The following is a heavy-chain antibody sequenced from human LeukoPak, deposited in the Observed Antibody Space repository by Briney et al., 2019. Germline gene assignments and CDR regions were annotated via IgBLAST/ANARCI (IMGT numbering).Heavy chain of an antibody. CDR1: GYTLTELS. Sequence: GASVKVSCKVSGYTLTELSMHWVRQAPGQGLEWMGWISAYNGNTNYAQKLQGRVTMTTDTSTSTAYMELRSLRSDDTAVYYCARETDILTGYQRPPDYWGQGTLVTVSS. CDR2: ISAYNGNT. J-gene: IGHJ4*02. CDR3: ARETDILTGYQRPPDY. V-gene: IGHV1-18*01. D-gene: IGHD3-9*01.